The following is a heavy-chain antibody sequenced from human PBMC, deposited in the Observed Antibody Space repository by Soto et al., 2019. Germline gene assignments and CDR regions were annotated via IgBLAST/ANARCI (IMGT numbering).Heavy chain of an antibody. CDR1: GFTFSSYS. CDR2: ISSSSSTI. Sequence: EVQLVESGGGLVQPGGSLRLSCAASGFTFSSYSMNWVRQAPGKGLEWVSYISSSSSTIYYADSVKGRFTISRDNAKNSLYLPMNSLRAEDTAVYYCARATMVRGAEFDYWGQGTLVTVSS. D-gene: IGHD3-10*01. CDR3: ARATMVRGAEFDY. V-gene: IGHV3-48*01. J-gene: IGHJ4*02.